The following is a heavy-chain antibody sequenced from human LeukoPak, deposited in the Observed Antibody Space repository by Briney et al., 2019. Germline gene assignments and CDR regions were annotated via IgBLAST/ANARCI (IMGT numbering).Heavy chain of an antibody. V-gene: IGHV4-4*02. CDR2: IYHSGST. CDR3: ARIRYFDWLLYGWFDP. J-gene: IGHJ5*02. CDR1: GGSISSSNW. D-gene: IGHD3-9*01. Sequence: SGTLSLTCAVSGGSISSSNWWSWVRQPPGKGLEWIGEIYHSGSTNYNPSLRSRVTISVDKSKNQFSLKLSPVTAADTAVYYCARIRYFDWLLYGWFDPWGQGTLVTVSS.